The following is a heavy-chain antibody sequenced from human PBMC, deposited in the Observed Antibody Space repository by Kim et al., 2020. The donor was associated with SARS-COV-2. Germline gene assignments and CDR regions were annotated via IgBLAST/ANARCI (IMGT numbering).Heavy chain of an antibody. D-gene: IGHD6-13*01. Sequence: GGSLRLSCAASGFTFDDYAMHWVRQAPGKGLEWVSGISWNSGSIGYADSVKGRFTISRDNAKNSLYLQMNRLRAEDTALYYCAKESDPFGHRQQLVLVDWGQGTLVTVSS. CDR1: GFTFDDYA. V-gene: IGHV3-9*01. CDR3: AKESDPFGHRQQLVLVD. CDR2: ISWNSGSI. J-gene: IGHJ4*02.